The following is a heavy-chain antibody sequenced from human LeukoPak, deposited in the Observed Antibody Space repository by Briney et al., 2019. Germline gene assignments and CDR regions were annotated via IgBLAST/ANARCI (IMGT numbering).Heavy chain of an antibody. Sequence: GGSLRLSCAASGFTFSSYGIHWVRQAPGKGLEWVAFIQYDGSHEYYADSVKGRFTISRDNSKNRLYLQMNSLRAEDTAVYYCARIAAAATYFQHWGQGTLVTVSS. CDR2: IQYDGSHE. CDR3: ARIAAAATYFQH. D-gene: IGHD6-13*01. J-gene: IGHJ1*01. CDR1: GFTFSSYG. V-gene: IGHV3-30*02.